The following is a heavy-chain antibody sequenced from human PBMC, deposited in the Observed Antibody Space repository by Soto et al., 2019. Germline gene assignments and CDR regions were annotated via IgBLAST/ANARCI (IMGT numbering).Heavy chain of an antibody. J-gene: IGHJ6*02. V-gene: IGHV3-48*03. CDR1: GITFSNYE. CDR3: ARYCSGGTCYDGNMDV. D-gene: IGHD2-15*01. CDR2: ISSSGGTR. Sequence: GGSLRLSCAASGITFSNYEMNWVRQAPGKGLEWVSYISSSGGTRYYAGSVKGRFTISRDNAKGSLYLQMNSLRAEDTAVYYCARYCSGGTCYDGNMDVRGQGTTVTVSS.